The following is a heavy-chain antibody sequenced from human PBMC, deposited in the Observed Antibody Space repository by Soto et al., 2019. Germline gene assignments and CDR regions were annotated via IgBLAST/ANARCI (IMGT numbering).Heavy chain of an antibody. V-gene: IGHV1-46*01. J-gene: IGHJ5*02. CDR2: INPSGGST. CDR3: AGDLPPFLNWFDP. CDR1: GYTLTSYY. Sequence: QVQLVQSGAEVKKPGASVKVSCKASGYTLTSYYMHWVRQAPGQGLEWMGIINPSGGSTSYAQKFQGRVTMTRDTSTSTVYMELSSLRSEDTAVYYCAGDLPPFLNWFDPWGQGTLVTVSS.